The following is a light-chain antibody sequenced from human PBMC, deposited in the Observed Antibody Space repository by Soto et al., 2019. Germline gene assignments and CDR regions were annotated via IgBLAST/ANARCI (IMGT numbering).Light chain of an antibody. V-gene: IGLV2-14*01. Sequence: QSALTQPASVSGSPGQLITISCTGTSSDVGGYNYVSWYQQHPGKAPKVMIYEVSNRPSGVSNRFSGSKSGNTASLTISGLQAEDEGDYYCSSYTSSSTLVVFGGGTKLTVL. CDR2: EVS. CDR3: SSYTSSSTLVV. CDR1: SSDVGGYNY. J-gene: IGLJ2*01.